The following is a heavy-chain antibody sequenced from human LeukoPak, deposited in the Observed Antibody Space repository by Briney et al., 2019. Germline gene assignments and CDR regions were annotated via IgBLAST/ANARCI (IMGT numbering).Heavy chain of an antibody. Sequence: GGSLRLSCAASGFTVSSNYMSWVRQAPGRGLEWVAGISVNGDTFHIDSVRGRFTISRENAKNSLYLQMNSLRVEDTALYYCARNWGNLYFDLWGRGTLVTVSS. D-gene: IGHD3-16*01. J-gene: IGHJ2*01. CDR2: ISVNGDT. CDR3: ARNWGNLYFDL. V-gene: IGHV3-13*01. CDR1: GFTVSSNY.